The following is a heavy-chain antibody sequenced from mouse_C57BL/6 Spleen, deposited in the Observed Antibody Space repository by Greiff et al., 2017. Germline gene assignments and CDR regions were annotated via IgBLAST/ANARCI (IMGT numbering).Heavy chain of an antibody. CDR2: IYPGDGDT. CDR3: ARPPITTVVATDWYFDV. D-gene: IGHD1-1*01. V-gene: IGHV1-82*01. Sequence: QVQLQQSGPELVKPGASVKISCKASGYAFSSSWMNWVKQRPGKGLEWIGRIYPGDGDTNYNGKFKGKATLTADKSSSTAYMQLSSLTSEDSAVYFCARPPITTVVATDWYFDVWGTGTTVTVSS. CDR1: GYAFSSSW. J-gene: IGHJ1*03.